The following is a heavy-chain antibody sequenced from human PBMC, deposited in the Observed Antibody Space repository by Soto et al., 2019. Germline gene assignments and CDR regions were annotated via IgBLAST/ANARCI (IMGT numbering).Heavy chain of an antibody. Sequence: ASVKVSCKASGYTFSDYYIHWVRQAPGQGLEWMGWINPNSGGTKYAPKFKGGVTMTRDTSITTAYMELSRLRSGDTAVYYCEREPANAKPEGVDSWGQGTLVTVSS. V-gene: IGHV1-2*02. CDR3: EREPANAKPEGVDS. D-gene: IGHD3-16*01. CDR1: GYTFSDYY. CDR2: INPNSGGT. J-gene: IGHJ4*02.